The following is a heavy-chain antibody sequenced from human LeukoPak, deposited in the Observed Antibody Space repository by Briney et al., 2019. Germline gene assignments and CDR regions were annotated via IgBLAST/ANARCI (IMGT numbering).Heavy chain of an antibody. Sequence: ASVKVSCKASGYTFTGYYMHWVRQAPGQGLEWMGWINPNSGGTNYAQKFQGRVTMTRDTSISTAYMELSRLRSEDTAVYYCARDQEWTTVTSPDPLDAFDIWGQGTMVTVSS. D-gene: IGHD4-17*01. J-gene: IGHJ3*02. V-gene: IGHV1-2*02. CDR3: ARDQEWTTVTSPDPLDAFDI. CDR1: GYTFTGYY. CDR2: INPNSGGT.